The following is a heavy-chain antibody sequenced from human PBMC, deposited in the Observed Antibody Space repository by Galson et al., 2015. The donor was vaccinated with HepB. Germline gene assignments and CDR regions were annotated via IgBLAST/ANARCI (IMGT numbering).Heavy chain of an antibody. CDR1: GGSISSSSYY. CDR2: IYYSGST. V-gene: IGHV4-39*01. Sequence: LSLTCTVSGGSISSSSYYWGWIRQPPGKGLEWIGSIYYSGSTYYNPSLKSRVTISVDTSKNQFSLKLSSVTAADTAVYDCASQTTPTLKPLRYFDWLFSWYSDLWGRGTLVTVSS. D-gene: IGHD3-9*01. J-gene: IGHJ2*01. CDR3: ASQTTPTLKPLRYFDWLFSWYSDL.